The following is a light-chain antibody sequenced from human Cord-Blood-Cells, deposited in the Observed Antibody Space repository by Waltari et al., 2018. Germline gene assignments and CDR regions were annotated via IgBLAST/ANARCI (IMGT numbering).Light chain of an antibody. Sequence: DIQMTQSPSTLSASVGDRVTITCRASQSISSWLAWYQQKPGKAPKLLIYKAASLESGVPSRFSGGGSATEFTLTISSLQHDDFSTYYCQQYNSYSRTFGQGTKVEIK. CDR2: KAA. CDR1: QSISSW. CDR3: QQYNSYSRT. V-gene: IGKV1-5*03. J-gene: IGKJ1*01.